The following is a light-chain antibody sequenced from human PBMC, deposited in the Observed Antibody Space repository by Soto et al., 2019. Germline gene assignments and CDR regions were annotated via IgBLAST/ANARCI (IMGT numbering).Light chain of an antibody. CDR3: QQYHNYPVT. CDR1: QEISNH. J-gene: IGKJ4*01. CDR2: DAS. V-gene: IGKV1-16*02. Sequence: DIQMTQSPSSLSASVGDRVTITCRASQEISNHLAWFQQKPGKPPKSLIYDASSLQSGVPSKFSGSGSGTDITLTISSLQSEDFATYYCQQYHNYPVTFGGGTKVEIK.